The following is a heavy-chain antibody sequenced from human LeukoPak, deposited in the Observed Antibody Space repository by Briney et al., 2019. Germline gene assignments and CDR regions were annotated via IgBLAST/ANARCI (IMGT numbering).Heavy chain of an antibody. J-gene: IGHJ4*02. CDR3: TAQGGWYIDY. Sequence: ASETLSLTCGVSGGSISSGIRWSWVRQPPGKGLEWIGEIHHEGSTKYSPSLKSRVTISVDKSKNQFSLKLNSVTAADTAVYYCTAQGGWYIDYWGQGTLVTVSS. CDR1: GGSISSGIR. D-gene: IGHD6-19*01. CDR2: IHHEGST. V-gene: IGHV4/OR15-8*01.